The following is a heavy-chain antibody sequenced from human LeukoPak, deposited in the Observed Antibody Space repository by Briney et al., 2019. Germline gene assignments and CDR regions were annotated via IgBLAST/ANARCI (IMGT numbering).Heavy chain of an antibody. J-gene: IGHJ4*02. Sequence: GGSLRLSCAASGFTLSHYGMHWVRQAPGMGLEWVAVICFDGGKIHYPDSVKRRFTISRDNSKNTLYLQLDNLRADDTAVYYCVRGSGGDGYSYWGDYWGQGTLVTVSP. CDR1: GFTLSHYG. CDR3: VRGSGGDGYSYWGDY. V-gene: IGHV3-33*01. D-gene: IGHD5-24*01. CDR2: ICFDGGKI.